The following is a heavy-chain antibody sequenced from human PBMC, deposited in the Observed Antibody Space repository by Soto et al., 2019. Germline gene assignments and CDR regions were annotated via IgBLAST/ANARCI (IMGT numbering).Heavy chain of an antibody. J-gene: IGHJ4*02. CDR1: GFTFSSFW. Sequence: GGALRLSCAASGFTFSSFWMDWVRQSPGKGLEWVANVSPDGSEKQYVDSVKGRFTISRDNAKNSLYLQMSSVTAEDSALYYCSRSLDSWGQGXRVPVYS. CDR2: VSPDGSEK. V-gene: IGHV3-7*01. CDR3: SRSLDS.